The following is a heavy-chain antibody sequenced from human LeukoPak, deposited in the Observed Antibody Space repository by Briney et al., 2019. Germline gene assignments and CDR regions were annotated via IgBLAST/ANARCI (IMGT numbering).Heavy chain of an antibody. CDR1: GFTFSSFG. V-gene: IGHV3-33*01. J-gene: IGHJ4*02. CDR2: IWYDGTNN. CDR3: ARNAYNYGGFDY. Sequence: GGSLRLSCAASGFTFSSFGMYWVRQAPGKGLDWVAVIWYDGTNNYYEDSVKGRFTISRDNSKNTLFLQMNNLRAEDTAVYYCARNAYNYGGFDYWGLGTLVTVSS. D-gene: IGHD5-24*01.